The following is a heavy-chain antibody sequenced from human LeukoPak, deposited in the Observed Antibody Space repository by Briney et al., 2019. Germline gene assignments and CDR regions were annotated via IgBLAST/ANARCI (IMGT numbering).Heavy chain of an antibody. D-gene: IGHD6-19*01. Sequence: ASVKVSCKASGYTFTSYGISWVRQAPGQGLEWMGWISAYNGNTNYAQKLQGRVTMTTDTSTSTAYMELRSLRPDDTAVYYCARDLEIYSSGRYGWFDPWGQGTLVTVSS. CDR2: ISAYNGNT. V-gene: IGHV1-18*01. CDR3: ARDLEIYSSGRYGWFDP. CDR1: GYTFTSYG. J-gene: IGHJ5*02.